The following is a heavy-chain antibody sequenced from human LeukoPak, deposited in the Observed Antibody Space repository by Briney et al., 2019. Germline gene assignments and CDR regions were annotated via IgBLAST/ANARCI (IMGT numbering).Heavy chain of an antibody. J-gene: IGHJ4*02. Sequence: ASVKVSCKASGYTFTGHYMHWVRQAPGQGLEWMGWINPNSGGTNYAQKFQGRVTMTRDTSISTAYMELSSLRSDDTAVYYCARAAYVGANSWPGYWGQGTLVTVSS. D-gene: IGHD3-10*02. CDR1: GYTFTGHY. CDR3: ARAAYVGANSWPGY. V-gene: IGHV1-2*02. CDR2: INPNSGGT.